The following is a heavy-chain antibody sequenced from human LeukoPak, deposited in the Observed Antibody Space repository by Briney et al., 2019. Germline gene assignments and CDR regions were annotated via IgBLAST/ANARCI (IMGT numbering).Heavy chain of an antibody. Sequence: GGSLRLSCAASGFTFSSYGMSWVRQAPGKGLEWVSSISSSSSYIYYADSVKGRFTISRDNAKNSLYLQMNSLRAEDTAVYYCARVPGTYCSSTSCYASHFDYWGQGTLVTVSS. CDR2: ISSSSSYI. J-gene: IGHJ4*02. CDR3: ARVPGTYCSSTSCYASHFDY. V-gene: IGHV3-21*01. CDR1: GFTFSSYG. D-gene: IGHD2-2*01.